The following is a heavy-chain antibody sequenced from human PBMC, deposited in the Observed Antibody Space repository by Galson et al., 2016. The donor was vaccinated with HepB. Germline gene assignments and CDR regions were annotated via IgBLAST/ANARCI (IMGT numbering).Heavy chain of an antibody. D-gene: IGHD2-21*01. CDR2: IYPGDSDT. CDR1: GYTFTDYW. Sequence: QSGAEVKKPGESLNISCQGSGYTFTDYWIGWVRQMPGKGLEWMGVIYPGDSDTRYSPSFQGRVTISADKSINTAYLQWSSLKASDTAMYYCAIPGILGVISYFGYWGQGTLVTVSS. CDR3: AIPGILGVISYFGY. V-gene: IGHV5-51*01. J-gene: IGHJ4*02.